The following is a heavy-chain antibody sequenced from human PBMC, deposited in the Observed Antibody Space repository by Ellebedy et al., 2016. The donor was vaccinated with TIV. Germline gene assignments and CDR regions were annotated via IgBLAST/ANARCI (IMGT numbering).Heavy chain of an antibody. D-gene: IGHD5/OR15-5a*01. CDR3: ARGGPAASTSFDY. CDR1: GYSFLSYD. CDR2: MNPNSGKT. Sequence: AASVKVSCKTSGYSFLSYDIFWVRQAPGQGPEWVGRMNPNSGKTDYAQKFQTRITLTRDTSVSTAYLELSSLMSEDTAMYYCARGGPAASTSFDYWGQGALVTVSS. J-gene: IGHJ4*02. V-gene: IGHV1-8*01.